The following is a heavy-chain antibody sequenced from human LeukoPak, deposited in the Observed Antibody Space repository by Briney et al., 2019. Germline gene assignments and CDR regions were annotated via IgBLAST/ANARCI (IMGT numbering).Heavy chain of an antibody. J-gene: IGHJ5*02. CDR1: GYTFTDYY. CDR3: ARADRLHGGPYLIGP. CDR2: INPNSGGT. Sequence: ASVKVSCKTSGYTFTDYYLHWVRQAPGQGLEWMGWINPNSGGTSSAQKFQGRVTMTRDTSITTVYMGVSWLTSDDTAIYYCARADRLHGGPYLIGPWGQGTLVTVSS. V-gene: IGHV1-2*02. D-gene: IGHD2-21*01.